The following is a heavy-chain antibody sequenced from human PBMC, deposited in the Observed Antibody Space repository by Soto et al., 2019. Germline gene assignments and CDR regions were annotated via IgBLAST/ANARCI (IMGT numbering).Heavy chain of an antibody. D-gene: IGHD2-15*01. V-gene: IGHV3-23*01. CDR3: AIRPNPNCRGSSCPKYYFDY. Sequence: GGSLRLSCAGSGFIFSSHAMSWVRQAPGKGLEWVSAISSSGDITTYADSVKGRFTISRDNSKNTLFLQMNSLRADDTAVYYCAIRPNPNCRGSSCPKYYFDYWGQGTLVTVSS. J-gene: IGHJ4*02. CDR2: ISSSGDIT. CDR1: GFIFSSHA.